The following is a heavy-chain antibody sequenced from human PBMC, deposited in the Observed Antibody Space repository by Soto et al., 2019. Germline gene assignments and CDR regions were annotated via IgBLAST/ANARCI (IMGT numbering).Heavy chain of an antibody. D-gene: IGHD2-15*01. CDR2: ISGIGGST. V-gene: IGHV3-23*01. Sequence: GCSLRLSCASSRFTLSNYNVTWFRQAPGKGLGWVSAISGIGGSTYDADSVKGRFTISRDNSKNTLYMKLNSLRAEETAVYYCAKDESLGYCSGGSCYKILPGSCYDYWGQGTLVTVSS. CDR3: AKDESLGYCSGGSCYKILPGSCYDY. J-gene: IGHJ4*02. CDR1: RFTLSNYN.